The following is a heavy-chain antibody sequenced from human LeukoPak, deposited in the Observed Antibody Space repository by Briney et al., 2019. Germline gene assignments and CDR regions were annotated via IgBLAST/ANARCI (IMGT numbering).Heavy chain of an antibody. D-gene: IGHD4-17*01. V-gene: IGHV3-23*01. J-gene: IGHJ4*02. CDR2: ISGSGSNT. Sequence: QPGGSLRLSCAASGLTFSSYAMTWVRQAPGKGLEWVSAISGSGSNTYYADSVKGRFTISRDNSKSTLYLLINSLRADDTAVYYCARGNGDYAIHPDYWGQGTLVTVSS. CDR1: GLTFSSYA. CDR3: ARGNGDYAIHPDY.